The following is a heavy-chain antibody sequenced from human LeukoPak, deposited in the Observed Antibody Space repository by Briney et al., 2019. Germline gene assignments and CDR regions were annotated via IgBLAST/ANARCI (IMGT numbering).Heavy chain of an antibody. CDR1: GGSISSYY. CDR3: ARVLRAVALNWFDP. CDR2: IYYSGST. Sequence: PSETLSLTCTVSGGSISSYYWSWLRQPPGKGLEGIGYIYYSGSTNYNPSLKSRVTISVDTSKNQFSLKLSSVTAADTAVYYCARVLRAVALNWFDPWGQGTLVTVSS. J-gene: IGHJ5*02. V-gene: IGHV4-59*08. D-gene: IGHD6-19*01.